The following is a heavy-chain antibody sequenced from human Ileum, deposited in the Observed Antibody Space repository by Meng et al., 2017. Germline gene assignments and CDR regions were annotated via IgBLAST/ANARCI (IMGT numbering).Heavy chain of an antibody. CDR3: ARFTVEPPALFYYNNGMDV. D-gene: IGHD2-2*01. CDR1: GGSIISTNYY. Sequence: SETLSLTCTVSGGSIISTNYYWSWIRQPAGKGLEWIGRIYTSSGSTNYNPSFTSRVTMSVDTSKNQFSLKLSYVTAADTAVYYCARFTVEPPALFYYNNGMDVWGQGTTVTVSS. V-gene: IGHV4-61*02. J-gene: IGHJ6*02. CDR2: IYTSSGST.